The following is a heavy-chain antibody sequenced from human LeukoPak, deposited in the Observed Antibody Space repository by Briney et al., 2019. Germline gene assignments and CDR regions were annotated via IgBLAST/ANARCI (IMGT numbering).Heavy chain of an antibody. J-gene: IGHJ4*02. D-gene: IGHD2-2*01. V-gene: IGHV1-69*05. CDR3: ASGTTDIVVVPATLRNYYFDY. CDR2: IIPMFGTA. Sequence: SVKVPCKASGGTFSSYEISWVRQAPGQGLEWMGGIIPMFGTAKYAQKFQGRVTITTDKSTSTAYMELSSLRSEDTAVYYCASGTTDIVVVPATLRNYYFDYWGQGTLVTVSS. CDR1: GGTFSSYE.